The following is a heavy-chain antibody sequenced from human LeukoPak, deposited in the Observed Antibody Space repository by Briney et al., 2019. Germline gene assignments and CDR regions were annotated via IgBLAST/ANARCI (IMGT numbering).Heavy chain of an antibody. CDR2: ISAYNGNT. D-gene: IGHD3-22*01. CDR3: ARDPADRYDSSGYYRGNYFDY. CDR1: GYTFTSYG. V-gene: IGHV1-18*01. Sequence: GASVKVSCKASGYTFTSYGISWVRQAPGQGLEWMGWISAYNGNTNYAQKLQGRVTMTTDTSTSTAYMELRSLRSDDTAVYYCARDPADRYDSSGYYRGNYFDYWGQGTLVTVSS. J-gene: IGHJ4*02.